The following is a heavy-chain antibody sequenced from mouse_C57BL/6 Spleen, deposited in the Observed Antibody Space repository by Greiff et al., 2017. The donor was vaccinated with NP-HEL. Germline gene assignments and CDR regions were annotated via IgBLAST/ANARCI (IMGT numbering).Heavy chain of an antibody. V-gene: IGHV1-66*01. CDR2: IYTGSGNT. D-gene: IGHD1-1*01. Sequence: QVQLQQSGPELVKPGASVKISCKASGYSFTSYYIHWVKQRPGQGLEWIGWIYTGSGNTKYNEKFKGKATLTADTSSSTAYMQLSSLTSEDSAVYYCAITTVDYWYFDVWGTGTTVTVSS. CDR1: GYSFTSYY. J-gene: IGHJ1*03. CDR3: AITTVDYWYFDV.